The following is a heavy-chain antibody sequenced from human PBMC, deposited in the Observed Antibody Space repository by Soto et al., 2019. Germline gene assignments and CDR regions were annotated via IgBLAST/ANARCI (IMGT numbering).Heavy chain of an antibody. J-gene: IGHJ3*02. CDR2: IWYDGSNK. V-gene: IGHV3-33*01. Sequence: QVQLVESGGGVVQPGRSLRLSCAAPGFTFSSYGMHWVRQAPGKGLEWVAVIWYDGSNKYYADSVKGRFTISRDNSKNTLYLQMNSLRAEDTAVYYCARECGGDCLDAFDIWGQGTMVTVSS. D-gene: IGHD2-21*02. CDR1: GFTFSSYG. CDR3: ARECGGDCLDAFDI.